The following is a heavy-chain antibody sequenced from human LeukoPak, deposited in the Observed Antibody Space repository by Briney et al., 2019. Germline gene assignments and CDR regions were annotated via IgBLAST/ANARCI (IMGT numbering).Heavy chain of an antibody. V-gene: IGHV1-18*01. CDR1: RYTFTSSV. CDR3: ARTNYIVVVVAGRRGPVSGFDY. Sequence: AAVKDSCKAPRYTFTSSVISWVRQTPGQGVEWIGWISAFNGNTNYAQKHQGRVTMTTDTSTSTAYMELRSLRSDDKAVYDWARTNYIVVVVAGRRGPVSGFDYWGEGTLVTVSS. CDR2: ISAFNGNT. D-gene: IGHD2-15*01. J-gene: IGHJ4*02.